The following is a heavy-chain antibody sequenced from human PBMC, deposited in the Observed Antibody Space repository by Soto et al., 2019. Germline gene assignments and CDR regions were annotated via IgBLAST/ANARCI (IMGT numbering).Heavy chain of an antibody. Sequence: GGSLRLSCAASGFTLSSYIMNWVREAPGKGLEWVSSISSSSIYIYYADSVKGRFTISRDNAKNSLYLQMNSLRAEDTAVYYCAPGPLPRHYYYGIDVWGPGTPVTVSS. CDR2: ISSSSIYI. V-gene: IGHV3-21*01. J-gene: IGHJ6*02. CDR1: GFTLSSYI. CDR3: APGPLPRHYYYGIDV.